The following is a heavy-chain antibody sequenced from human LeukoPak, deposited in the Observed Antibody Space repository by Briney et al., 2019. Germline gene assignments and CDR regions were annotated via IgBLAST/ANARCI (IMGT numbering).Heavy chain of an antibody. J-gene: IGHJ5*02. Sequence: KTSETLSLTCTVSGGSISSRSYYWGWIRQPPGKGLEWIGSIYYSGSTYYNPSLKSRVTISVDTSKNQFSLKLSSVTAADTAVYYCARDHLANLASRLFDPWGQGTLVTVSS. D-gene: IGHD3-3*01. CDR1: GGSISSRSYY. V-gene: IGHV4-39*07. CDR3: ARDHLANLASRLFDP. CDR2: IYYSGST.